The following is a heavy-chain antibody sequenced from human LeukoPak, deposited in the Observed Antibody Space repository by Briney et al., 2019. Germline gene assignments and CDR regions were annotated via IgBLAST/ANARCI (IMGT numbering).Heavy chain of an antibody. V-gene: IGHV3-23*01. CDR3: ARARRDYFDY. CDR1: GFTFSSYA. CDR2: ISGSGDST. J-gene: IGHJ4*02. Sequence: PGGSLRLSCAASGFTFSSYAMSWVRQAPGKGLEWVSAISGSGDSTYYADSVKGRFTISRDNSKNTLYLQMISLRAEDTAVYYCARARRDYFDYWGQGTLVTVSS.